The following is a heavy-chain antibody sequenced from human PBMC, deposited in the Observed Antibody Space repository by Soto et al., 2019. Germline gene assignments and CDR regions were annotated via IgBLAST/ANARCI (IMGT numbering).Heavy chain of an antibody. D-gene: IGHD3-3*01. CDR3: ARGLENDFWSGYLNYYYYYGMDV. J-gene: IGHJ6*02. V-gene: IGHV1-18*04. Sequence: XSGKVSCKGSVYTFTSYGISWVRQAPGPGVEWMGWIGANNGNTNYAQKLQGRVTMTTDTSTSTAYMELRSLRSDDTAVYYCARGLENDFWSGYLNYYYYYGMDVWGQGTTVTVSS. CDR1: VYTFTSYG. CDR2: IGANNGNT.